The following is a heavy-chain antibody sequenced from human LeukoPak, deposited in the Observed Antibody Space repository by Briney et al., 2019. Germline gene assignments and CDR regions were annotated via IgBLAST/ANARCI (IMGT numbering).Heavy chain of an antibody. Sequence: ASVKVSCKASGYTFTSYGISWVRQAPGQGLEWMGWISAYNGNTNYAQKLQGRVTMTADTSTSTAYMELRSLRSDDTAVYYCARGAQYCSSSTCFENYYYYMDVWGKGTTVTVSS. D-gene: IGHD2-2*01. CDR2: ISAYNGNT. J-gene: IGHJ6*03. CDR3: ARGAQYCSSSTCFENYYYYMDV. V-gene: IGHV1-18*01. CDR1: GYTFTSYG.